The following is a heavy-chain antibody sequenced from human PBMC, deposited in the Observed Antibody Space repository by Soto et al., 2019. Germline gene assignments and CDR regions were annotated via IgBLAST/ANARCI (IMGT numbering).Heavy chain of an antibody. Sequence: QVQLVESGGGVVQPGRSLRLSCAASGFIFSSFAMHWVRQAPGKGLEWVAFISDDGSSKYYADSVKGRFTISRDNSNNTLYLQMNSLSAEDTAVYYSARADLTVTLSVFDPWGQGTLVTVSS. D-gene: IGHD4-17*01. CDR2: ISDDGSSK. CDR1: GFIFSSFA. J-gene: IGHJ5*02. V-gene: IGHV3-30-3*01. CDR3: ARADLTVTLSVFDP.